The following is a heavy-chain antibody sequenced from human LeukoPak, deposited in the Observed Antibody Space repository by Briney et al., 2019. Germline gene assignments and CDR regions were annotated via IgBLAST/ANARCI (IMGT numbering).Heavy chain of an antibody. CDR3: ARFNSSWYSVFDY. V-gene: IGHV4-34*01. CDR1: GGSFSGYY. CDR2: INHSGST. D-gene: IGHD6-13*01. Sequence: SETLSLTCAVYGGSFSGYYWSWIRQPPGKGLECIGEINHSGSTNYNPSLKSRVTISVDTSKNQFSLKLSSVTAADTAVYYCARFNSSWYSVFDYWGQGTLVTVSS. J-gene: IGHJ4*02.